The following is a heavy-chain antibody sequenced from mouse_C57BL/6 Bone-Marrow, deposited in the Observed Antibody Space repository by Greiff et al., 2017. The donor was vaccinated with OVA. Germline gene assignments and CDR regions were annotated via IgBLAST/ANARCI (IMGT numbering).Heavy chain of an antibody. V-gene: IGHV14-4*01. CDR2: IDPENGDT. CDR3: TTAYYSNYVSFAY. Sequence: VQLKESGAELARPGASVKMSCKASGYTFTSYTMHWVKQRPGQGLEWIGWIDPENGDTEYASKFQGKATITADTSSNTAYLQLSSLTSEDTAVYYCTTAYYSNYVSFAYWGQGTLVTVCA. CDR1: GYTFTSYT. D-gene: IGHD2-5*01. J-gene: IGHJ3*01.